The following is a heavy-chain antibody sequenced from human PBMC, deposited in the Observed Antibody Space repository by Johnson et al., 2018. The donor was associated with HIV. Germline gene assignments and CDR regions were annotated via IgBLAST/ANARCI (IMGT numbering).Heavy chain of an antibody. CDR1: AFTLSSYW. V-gene: IGHV3-74*02. J-gene: IGHJ3*02. Sequence: MQLVESGGGVVQPGRSVRLPRAASAFTLSSYWMPWVRQAPGKGLASVSRINSDGSSTSYADSVKGLFPNSRDNSKNMLYLQMNSLRAENTAVYYCAKGFFELDDAFDIWGQGTMVTVSS. D-gene: IGHD3/OR15-3a*01. CDR3: AKGFFELDDAFDI. CDR2: INSDGSST.